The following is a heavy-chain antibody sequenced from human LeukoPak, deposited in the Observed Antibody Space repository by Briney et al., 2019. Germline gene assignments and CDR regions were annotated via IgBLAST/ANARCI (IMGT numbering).Heavy chain of an antibody. Sequence: GGSLRLSCAVSRFTFSSYAMSWVRQAPGKGLEWVSAISGSGGSTYYADSVKGRFTISRDNSKNTLYLQMNSLRAEDTAVYYCAKNQLVTVYFDYWGQGTLVTVSS. J-gene: IGHJ4*02. CDR1: RFTFSSYA. CDR3: AKNQLVTVYFDY. CDR2: ISGSGGST. V-gene: IGHV3-23*01. D-gene: IGHD6-13*01.